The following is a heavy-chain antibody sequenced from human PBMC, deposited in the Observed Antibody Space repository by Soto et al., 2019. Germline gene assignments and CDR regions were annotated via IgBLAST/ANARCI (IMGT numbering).Heavy chain of an antibody. D-gene: IGHD1-20*01. J-gene: IGHJ4*02. CDR2: VFYTGFT. CDR1: GGSISRSYSY. CDR3: ASSQKGCNWNYFDY. Sequence: ETLSHTCPVSGGSISRSYSYWRWLRQSPGRRPEWIERVFYTGFTSYNPSLESRVTVSVDTAKNQLSLSVSAVTAADTAVYYSASSQKGCNWNYFDYWGQGALVTVSS. V-gene: IGHV4-39*01.